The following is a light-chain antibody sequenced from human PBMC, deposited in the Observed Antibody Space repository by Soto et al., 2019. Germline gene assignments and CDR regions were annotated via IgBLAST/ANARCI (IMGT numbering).Light chain of an antibody. V-gene: IGKV1-5*03. J-gene: IGKJ1*01. CDR3: QHYNSYSEA. CDR1: QTISSW. Sequence: IQMTQSPSTLSGSVGDRVTITCRASQTISSWLAWYQQKPGKAPKPLIYKASTLKSGVPSRFSGSGSGTEFTLTISSMQPDDFANYYCQHYNSYSEAFVQGTKVDIK. CDR2: KAS.